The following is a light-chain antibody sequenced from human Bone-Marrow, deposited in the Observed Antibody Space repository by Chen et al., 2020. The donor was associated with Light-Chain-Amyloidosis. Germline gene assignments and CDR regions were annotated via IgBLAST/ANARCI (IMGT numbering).Light chain of an antibody. CDR3: QVWDRSSDRPV. J-gene: IGLJ3*02. V-gene: IGLV3-21*02. CDR2: DDS. CDR1: NIGSTS. Sequence: SYVLTQPSSVSVAPGQTATIACGGNNIGSTSVHWYQQTPGQAPLLVVYDDSDRPSGIPVQLSGSNSGNTATLTISRVEAGDEADYYCQVWDRSSDRPVFGGGTKLTVL.